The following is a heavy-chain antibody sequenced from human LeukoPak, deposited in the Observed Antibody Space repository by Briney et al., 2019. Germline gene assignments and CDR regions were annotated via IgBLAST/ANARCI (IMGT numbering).Heavy chain of an antibody. D-gene: IGHD2-15*01. CDR3: ARDGGGALPRYCSGGSCYATYYYYGMDV. CDR2: ISYDGSNK. CDR1: GFTFSSYT. Sequence: PGGSLRLSCAASGFTFSSYTMHWVRQAPGKGLEWVAVISYDGSNKYYADSVKGRFTISRDNSKNTLYLQMNSLRAEDTAVYYCARDGGGALPRYCSGGSCYATYYYYGMDVWGQGTTVTVSS. J-gene: IGHJ6*02. V-gene: IGHV3-30-3*01.